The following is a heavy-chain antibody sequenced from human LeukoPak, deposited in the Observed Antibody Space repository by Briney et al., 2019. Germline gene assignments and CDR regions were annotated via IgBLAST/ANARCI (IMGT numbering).Heavy chain of an antibody. D-gene: IGHD3-10*01. CDR2: IRSKAYGGTT. CDR1: GFTFGDYA. Sequence: GRSLRLSCTASGFTFGDYAMSWVRQAPGKGLEWVAVIRSKAYGGTTEYAASVKGRFTISRDDSKSIAYLQMYSLNTEDTAVYYCTGDYHGFRSDMDVWGKGTTVTVSS. V-gene: IGHV3-49*04. J-gene: IGHJ6*03. CDR3: TGDYHGFRSDMDV.